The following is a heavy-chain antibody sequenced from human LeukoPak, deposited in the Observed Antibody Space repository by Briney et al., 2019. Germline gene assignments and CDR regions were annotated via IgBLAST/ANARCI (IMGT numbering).Heavy chain of an antibody. CDR2: ISSSGSYI. CDR3: ARAIFGLVPIDY. Sequence: GGSLRLSCVASGFTFNTYTMNWVRQTPGRGLEWVSYISSSGSYIDYADSVKGRFTISGDNAKNSLYLQMNSLRGEDTAMYYCARAIFGLVPIDYWGQGTLVAVSS. D-gene: IGHD3-3*01. J-gene: IGHJ4*02. CDR1: GFTFNTYT. V-gene: IGHV3-21*01.